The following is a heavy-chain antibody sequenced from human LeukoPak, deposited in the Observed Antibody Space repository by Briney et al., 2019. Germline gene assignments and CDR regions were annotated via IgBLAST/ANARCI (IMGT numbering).Heavy chain of an antibody. J-gene: IGHJ4*02. CDR3: AKDFISIKALIPWDY. CDR2: ITGTSTYI. D-gene: IGHD2-21*01. V-gene: IGHV3-21*01. Sequence: PGGSLRLSCAASGFTFSSYSLNWVRQTPGRGLEWVSSITGTSTYIFYADSVKGRFTISRDNAKNTVYLQLNSLRAEDTAVYYCAKDFISIKALIPWDYWGQGTLVTVSP. CDR1: GFTFSSYS.